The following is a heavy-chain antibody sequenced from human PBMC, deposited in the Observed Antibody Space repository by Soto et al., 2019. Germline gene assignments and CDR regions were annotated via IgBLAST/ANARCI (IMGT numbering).Heavy chain of an antibody. V-gene: IGHV5-51*01. CDR1: GYSFTSYW. J-gene: IGHJ5*02. CDR2: IYPGDSDT. D-gene: IGHD2-2*01. CDR3: ARAREYVYWFDP. Sequence: LGETLKISCKGSGYSFTSYWIGWVRQMPGKGLEWMGIIYPGDSDTRYSPSFQGQVTISADKSNSTAYLQWSSLKASETAMYYCARAREYVYWFDPWGQGTLVTVSS.